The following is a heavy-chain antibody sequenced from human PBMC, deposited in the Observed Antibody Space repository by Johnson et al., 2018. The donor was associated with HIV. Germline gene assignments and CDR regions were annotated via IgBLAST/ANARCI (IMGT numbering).Heavy chain of an antibody. V-gene: IGHV3-7*01. D-gene: IGHD3-3*02. J-gene: IGHJ3*02. CDR3: ARAHLIFPKNAFDI. CDR2: INLDGSQT. CDR1: GFTFSSFW. Sequence: VQLVESGGGLVQPGGSLRLSCAASGFTFSSFWMTWVRQAPGKGLEWVANINLDGSQTYFLDSVQGRFTISRDNVNHSVFLLLNSLSVDDTAVYFCARAHLIFPKNAFDIWGQGTTVTVSS.